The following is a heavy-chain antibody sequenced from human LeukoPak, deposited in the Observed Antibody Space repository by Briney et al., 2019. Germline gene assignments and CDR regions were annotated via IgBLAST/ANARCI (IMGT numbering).Heavy chain of an antibody. J-gene: IGHJ4*02. CDR1: GFTFSIYW. CDR3: AKEGGSGWLRGDFDY. V-gene: IGHV3-23*01. D-gene: IGHD6-19*01. Sequence: AGGSLRLSCAASGFTFSIYWMHWVRQAPGKGLEWVSAISGSGGSTYYADSVKGRFTISRDNSKNTLYLQMNSLRAEDTAVYYCAKEGGSGWLRGDFDYWGQGTLVTVSS. CDR2: ISGSGGST.